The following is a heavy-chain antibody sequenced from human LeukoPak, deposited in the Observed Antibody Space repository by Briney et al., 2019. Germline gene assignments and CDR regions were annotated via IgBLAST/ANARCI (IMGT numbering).Heavy chain of an antibody. J-gene: IGHJ3*02. CDR3: AKDPPRGSSDSFDI. CDR1: GFTFSNYA. V-gene: IGHV3-23*01. D-gene: IGHD6-19*01. Sequence: GGSLRLSCVASGFTFSNYAMNWVRQAPGKGLEWVSGISGSGSSSYYADSVKGRFTISRDNSKNTLYLQLDSLRDEDSAVYYCAKDPPRGSSDSFDIWGQGTGITVSS. CDR2: ISGSGSSS.